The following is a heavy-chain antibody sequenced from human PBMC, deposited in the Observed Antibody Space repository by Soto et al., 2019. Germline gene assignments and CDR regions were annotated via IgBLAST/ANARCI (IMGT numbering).Heavy chain of an antibody. D-gene: IGHD3-10*01. CDR1: GFTFSYFG. V-gene: IGHV3-30*18. J-gene: IGHJ6*02. Sequence: LRLSCAASGFTFSYFGMDWVRQGPGKGLEWVAIISYDGILKYYADSVKGRFTISRDTSKGAVYLQMNSLTPEDTAVYYCAKDFKVSGGHYGSLNYYYGMDVWGQGTTVTASS. CDR3: AKDFKVSGGHYGSLNYYYGMDV. CDR2: ISYDGILK.